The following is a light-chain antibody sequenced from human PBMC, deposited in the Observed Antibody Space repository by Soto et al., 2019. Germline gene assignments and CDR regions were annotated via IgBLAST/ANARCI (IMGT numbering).Light chain of an antibody. J-gene: IGKJ1*01. Sequence: EIALTQSPATLSLSPGERATLSCRASQSVSSYLAWYQQKPGQAPRLLIYDASNRVTGIPARFSGSGSGTDFTLTISSLEPEDFAVYYCQQRSNWPPWTFGQGTKVEIK. CDR1: QSVSSY. CDR2: DAS. V-gene: IGKV3-11*01. CDR3: QQRSNWPPWT.